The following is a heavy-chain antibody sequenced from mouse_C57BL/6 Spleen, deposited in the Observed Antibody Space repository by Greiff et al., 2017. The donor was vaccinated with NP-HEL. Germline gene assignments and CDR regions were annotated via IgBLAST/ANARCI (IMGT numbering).Heavy chain of an antibody. CDR3: ARDDYDGY. V-gene: IGHV1-42*01. CDR2: INPSTGGT. D-gene: IGHD2-4*01. J-gene: IGHJ2*01. Sequence: VQLKESGPELVKPGASVKISCKASGYSFTGYYMNWVKQSPEKSLEWIGEINPSTGGTTYNQKFKAKATLTVDKSSSTAYMQLKSLTSEDSAVYYCARDDYDGYWGQGTTLTVSS. CDR1: GYSFTGYY.